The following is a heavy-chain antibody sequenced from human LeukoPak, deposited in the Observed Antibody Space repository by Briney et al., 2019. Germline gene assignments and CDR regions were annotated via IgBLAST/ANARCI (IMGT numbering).Heavy chain of an antibody. CDR3: ASVYDSSGYYPF. Sequence: SETLSLTCAVYGGSFSGYYWSWIRQPPGKGLEWIGEINHSGSTNYNPSLKSRVTISGDTSKNQFSLELSSVTAADTAVYYCASVYDSSGYYPFWGQGTLVTVSS. D-gene: IGHD3-22*01. CDR1: GGSFSGYY. J-gene: IGHJ4*02. CDR2: INHSGST. V-gene: IGHV4-34*01.